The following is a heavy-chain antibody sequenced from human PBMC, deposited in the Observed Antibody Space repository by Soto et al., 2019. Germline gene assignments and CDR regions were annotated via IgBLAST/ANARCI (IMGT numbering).Heavy chain of an antibody. CDR1: GYSFTSYW. CDR2: IYPGDSDT. CDR3: ATGTIFGVVMTYGMDV. V-gene: IGHV5-51*01. D-gene: IGHD3-3*01. J-gene: IGHJ6*02. Sequence: GESLKISCKGSGYSFTSYWIGWVRQMPGRGLEWMGIIYPGDSDTRYSPSFQGQVTISADKSISTAYLQWSSLKASDTAMYYCATGTIFGVVMTYGMDVWGQGTTVTVSS.